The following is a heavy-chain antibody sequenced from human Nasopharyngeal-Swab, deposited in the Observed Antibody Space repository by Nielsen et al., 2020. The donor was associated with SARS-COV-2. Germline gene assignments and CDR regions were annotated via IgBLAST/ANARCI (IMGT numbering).Heavy chain of an antibody. CDR3: ASEVGATTYDC. CDR1: GFTFSDYY. J-gene: IGHJ4*02. CDR2: ISSSGSTI. D-gene: IGHD1-26*01. V-gene: IGHV3-11*04. Sequence: GESLKISCAASGFTFSDYYMSWIRQAPGKGLEWVSYISSSGSTIYYADSVKGRFTISRDNAKNSLYLQMNSLRAEDTAVYYCASEVGATTYDCWGQGTLVTVSS.